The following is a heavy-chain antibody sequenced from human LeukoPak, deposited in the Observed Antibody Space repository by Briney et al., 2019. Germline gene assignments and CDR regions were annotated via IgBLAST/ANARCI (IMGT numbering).Heavy chain of an antibody. D-gene: IGHD1-26*01. V-gene: IGHV4-61*02. Sequence: PSETLSLTCTVSGDSISSGDYYWSWIRQPAGKGLEWIGRISSSGSTNYNPSLKSRVTISVDTSKNQFSLKLSSVTAADTAVYFCARANGVGAANWFDPWGQGTLVTVSS. J-gene: IGHJ5*02. CDR2: ISSSGST. CDR3: ARANGVGAANWFDP. CDR1: GDSISSGDYY.